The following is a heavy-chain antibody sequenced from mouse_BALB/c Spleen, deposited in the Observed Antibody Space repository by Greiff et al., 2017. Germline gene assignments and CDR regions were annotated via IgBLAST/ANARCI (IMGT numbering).Heavy chain of an antibody. CDR2: ISSGSSTI. D-gene: IGHD2-3*01. V-gene: IGHV5-17*02. J-gene: IGHJ1*01. CDR1: GFTFSSFG. Sequence: EVHLVESGGGLVQPGGSRKLSCAASGFTFSSFGMHWVRQAPEKGLEWVAYISSGSSTIYYADTVKGRFTISRDNPKNTLFLQMTSLRSEDTAMYYCASDGYYPYWYCDVWGAGTTVTVSS. CDR3: ASDGYYPYWYCDV.